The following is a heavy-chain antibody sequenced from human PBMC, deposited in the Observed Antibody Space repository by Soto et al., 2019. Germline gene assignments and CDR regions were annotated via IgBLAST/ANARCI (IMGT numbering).Heavy chain of an antibody. Sequence: QVQLQQWGAGLLKPSETLSLTCAVYGGSFSGYYWSWIRQPPGKGLEWIGEINHSGSTNYNPSLKSRVTISVDTSKNQFSLKLSSVTAADTAVYYCAGLDTVTTGIDYWGQGTLVTVSS. J-gene: IGHJ4*02. CDR1: GGSFSGYY. CDR3: AGLDTVTTGIDY. D-gene: IGHD4-17*01. CDR2: INHSGST. V-gene: IGHV4-34*01.